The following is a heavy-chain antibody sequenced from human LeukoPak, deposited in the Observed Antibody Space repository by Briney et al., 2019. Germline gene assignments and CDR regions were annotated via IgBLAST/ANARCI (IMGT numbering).Heavy chain of an antibody. CDR2: ISNSGSTI. J-gene: IGHJ3*02. Sequence: GGSLRLSCVASGFTFSDYYMSWIRQAPGKGLEWVSYISNSGSTIYYADSVKGRFTISRDNAKNSLYLQMNSLRAEDTAVYYCAKLGKLVRDAFDIWGQGTMVTVSS. D-gene: IGHD6-6*01. CDR1: GFTFSDYY. V-gene: IGHV3-11*01. CDR3: AKLGKLVRDAFDI.